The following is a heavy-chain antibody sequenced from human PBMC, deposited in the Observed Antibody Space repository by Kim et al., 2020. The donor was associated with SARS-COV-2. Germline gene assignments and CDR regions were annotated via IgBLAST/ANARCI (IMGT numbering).Heavy chain of an antibody. CDR1: GYTFTSYA. D-gene: IGHD3-10*01. Sequence: ASVKVSCKASGYTFTSYAMHWVRQAPGQRLEWMGWINAGNGNTKYSQKFQGRVTITRDTSASTAYMELSSLRSEDTAVYYCARDLTMVRGVIIERYGMDVWGQGTTVTVSS. J-gene: IGHJ6*02. V-gene: IGHV1-3*01. CDR3: ARDLTMVRGVIIERYGMDV. CDR2: INAGNGNT.